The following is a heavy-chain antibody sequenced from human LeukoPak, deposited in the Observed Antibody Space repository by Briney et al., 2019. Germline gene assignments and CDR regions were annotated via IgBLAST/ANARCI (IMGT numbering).Heavy chain of an antibody. CDR3: ARDRGAATPTASDW. D-gene: IGHD1-26*01. CDR2: ISAYNGNT. J-gene: IGHJ4*02. Sequence: ASVKVSCKASGYTFTANGVSWVRQAPGQGLEWMGWISAYNGNTNYAQKLQDRVPMTTDTCPSTAYMELRTLTSDDTAVYYCARDRGAATPTASDWWGQGTLVTVSS. CDR1: GYTFTANG. V-gene: IGHV1-18*01.